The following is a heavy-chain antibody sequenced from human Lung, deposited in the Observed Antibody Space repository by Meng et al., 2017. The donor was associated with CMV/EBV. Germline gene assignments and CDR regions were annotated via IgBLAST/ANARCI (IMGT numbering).Heavy chain of an antibody. CDR2: ISWDGGST. V-gene: IGHV3-43*01. Sequence: GESLKISCAASGFTFDDYTMHWARQAPGKGLEWVSLISWDGGSTYYADSVKGRFTISRDNSKNSLYLQMNSLRTEDTALYYCAKEGRYCSSTSCFYYFDYWGQGTLVTVSS. D-gene: IGHD2-2*01. CDR1: GFTFDDYT. CDR3: AKEGRYCSSTSCFYYFDY. J-gene: IGHJ4*02.